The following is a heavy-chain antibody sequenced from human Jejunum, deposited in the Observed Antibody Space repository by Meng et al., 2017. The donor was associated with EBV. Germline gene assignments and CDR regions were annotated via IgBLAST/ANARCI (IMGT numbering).Heavy chain of an antibody. Sequence: EVQLVESGXGLVQPGGSLRLSCAASGFTFSNYVMRWVGQAPGKGLEWVSTISSNAVTTVYADSVQGRLTISRDDSKSTLYLQMNGLRADDTSIYYCAKGPGGNYHYFDYWGQGTLVTVSS. V-gene: IGHV3-23*04. CDR2: ISSNAVTT. CDR1: GFTFSNYV. CDR3: AKGPGGNYHYFDY. D-gene: IGHD1-7*01. J-gene: IGHJ4*02.